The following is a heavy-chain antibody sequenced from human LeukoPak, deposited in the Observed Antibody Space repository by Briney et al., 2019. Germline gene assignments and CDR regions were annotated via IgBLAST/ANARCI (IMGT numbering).Heavy chain of an antibody. D-gene: IGHD2-2*02. J-gene: IGHJ4*02. CDR1: GDSISSYY. V-gene: IGHV4-4*07. CDR2: IYISGNT. CDR3: ARGPDCSSTSCYTQFDY. Sequence: PSETLSLTCTVSGDSISSYYWSWIRQSAGKGLEWIGRIYISGNTNYNPSLKSRVTMSVDTTKNQISLKLTSVTAADTAVYYCARGPDCSSTSCYTQFDYWGQGTLVTVSS.